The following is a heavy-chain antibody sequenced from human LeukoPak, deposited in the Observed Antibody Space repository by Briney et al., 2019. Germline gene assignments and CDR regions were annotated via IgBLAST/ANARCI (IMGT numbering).Heavy chain of an antibody. D-gene: IGHD6-13*01. CDR2: ISGSGGAT. CDR3: AKAQTSSSWLLFDY. CDR1: GFTFSSYA. J-gene: IGHJ4*02. Sequence: GGSLRLSCAASGFTFSSYAMSWVRQAPGKGLEWVSAISGSGGATYYADSVRGRFTISRDNSKNTLYLQMNSLRAEDTAVYYCAKAQTSSSWLLFDYWGQGTLVTVSS. V-gene: IGHV3-23*01.